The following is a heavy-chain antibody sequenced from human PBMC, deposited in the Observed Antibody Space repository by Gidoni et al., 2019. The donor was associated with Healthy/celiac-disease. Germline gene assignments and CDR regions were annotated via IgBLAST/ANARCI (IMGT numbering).Heavy chain of an antibody. Sequence: EVQLLEYGGGLVQPGGFLRLPCAASGFTCRSHSMRCVRQATGKGLEWVSSISGSGGSTYYADSVKGRFTISRDNSKNTLYLQMNSLRAEDTAVYYCAKGASSGWSIFDYWGQGTLVTVSS. J-gene: IGHJ4*02. D-gene: IGHD6-19*01. V-gene: IGHV3-23*01. CDR2: ISGSGGST. CDR1: GFTCRSHS. CDR3: AKGASSGWSIFDY.